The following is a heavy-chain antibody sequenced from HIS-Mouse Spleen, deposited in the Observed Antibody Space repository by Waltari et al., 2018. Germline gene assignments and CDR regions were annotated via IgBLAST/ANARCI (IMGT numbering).Heavy chain of an antibody. CDR3: AVDTAMVNDAFDI. CDR2: ITPILGIA. Sequence: QVQLVQSGAEVKKPGSSVKVSCKASGRPFSSYAIIWVRRAHGQGLEWMGRITPILGIANYAQKFQGRVTITADKSTSTAYMELSSLRSEDTAVYYCAVDTAMVNDAFDIWGQGTMVTVSS. CDR1: GRPFSSYA. J-gene: IGHJ3*02. V-gene: IGHV1-69*04. D-gene: IGHD5-18*01.